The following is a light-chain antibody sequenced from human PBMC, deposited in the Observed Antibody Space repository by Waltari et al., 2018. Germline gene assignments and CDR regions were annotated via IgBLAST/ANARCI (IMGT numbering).Light chain of an antibody. CDR2: DVS. Sequence: QSALTQPASVSGSPGQSITISCPGTSSDVGGYNYVSWYQQHPGKAPKLMIYDVSNRPSGVSNRFSGSKSGNTASLTISGLQAEDEADYYCSSYTSSSTTPYVFGTGTKVTVL. V-gene: IGLV2-14*03. CDR3: SSYTSSSTTPYV. CDR1: SSDVGGYNY. J-gene: IGLJ1*01.